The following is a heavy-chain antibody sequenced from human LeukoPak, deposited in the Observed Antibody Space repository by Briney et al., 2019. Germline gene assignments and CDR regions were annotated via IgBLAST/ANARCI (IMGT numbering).Heavy chain of an antibody. CDR3: VTLVPPAGTFDI. D-gene: IGHD6-13*01. V-gene: IGHV3-30-3*01. Sequence: GGSLRLSCAASGFAFSNYAMHWVRQAPGKGLEWVAMTSYDGGNKYYADSVRGRFTISRDNSKNTLYMQMNTLRPEDTAMYYCVTLVPPAGTFDIWGQGTVVIVSS. CDR1: GFAFSNYA. CDR2: TSYDGGNK. J-gene: IGHJ3*02.